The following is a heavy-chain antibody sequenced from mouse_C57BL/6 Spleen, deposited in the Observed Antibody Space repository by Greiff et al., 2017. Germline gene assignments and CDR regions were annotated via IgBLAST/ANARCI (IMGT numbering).Heavy chain of an antibody. J-gene: IGHJ4*01. CDR3: ARGTTVALGGDY. D-gene: IGHD1-1*01. CDR1: GYTFTSYW. V-gene: IGHV1-59*01. Sequence: QVQLQQSGAELVRPGTSVKLSCKASGYTFTSYWMHWVKQRPGQGLEWIGVIDPSDSYTNYNQKFKGKATLTVDTSSSTAYMQLSSLTSEDSAVYYCARGTTVALGGDYWVQGTSVTVSS. CDR2: IDPSDSYT.